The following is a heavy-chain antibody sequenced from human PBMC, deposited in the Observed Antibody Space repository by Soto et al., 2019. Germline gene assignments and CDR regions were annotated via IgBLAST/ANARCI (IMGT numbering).Heavy chain of an antibody. CDR2: ISGGGGNT. CDR1: GFTFSSFA. J-gene: IGHJ4*02. CDR3: TQPSSGWADSFDY. Sequence: EVQLLESGGGLVQPGGSLRLSCAASGFTFSSFAMSWVRQAPGKGLEWVSAISGGGGNTYYADSVKGRFTISRDNSKNTRYLQMNSVRGEDTAVYYCTQPSSGWADSFDYWGQGTLVTVSS. D-gene: IGHD6-19*01. V-gene: IGHV3-23*01.